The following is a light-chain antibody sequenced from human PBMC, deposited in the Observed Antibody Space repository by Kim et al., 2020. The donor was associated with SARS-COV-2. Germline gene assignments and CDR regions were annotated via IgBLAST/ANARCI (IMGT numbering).Light chain of an antibody. CDR1: SSNIGNNY. Sequence: QSVLTQPPSVSAAPGQKVTISCSGGSSNIGNNYVSWYQQFPGTAPKLLIYDNNKRPSGIPDRFSGCKSGTSATLGITGLQTGDEADYYCGTWDSSLSAVVFGGGTQLTVL. CDR2: DNN. J-gene: IGLJ3*02. CDR3: GTWDSSLSAVV. V-gene: IGLV1-51*01.